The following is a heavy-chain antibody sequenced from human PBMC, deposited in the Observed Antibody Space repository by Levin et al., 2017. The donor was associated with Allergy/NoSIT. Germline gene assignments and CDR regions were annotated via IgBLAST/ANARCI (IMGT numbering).Heavy chain of an antibody. D-gene: IGHD4-17*01. J-gene: IGHJ4*02. Sequence: SETLSLTCTVSGGSISSGDYYWSWIRQPPGKGLEWIGYIYYSGSTYYNPSLKSRVTISVDTSKNQFSLKLSSVTAADTAVYYCARAVPRDYEDYWGQGTLVTVSS. CDR1: GGSISSGDYY. CDR2: IYYSGST. V-gene: IGHV4-30-4*01. CDR3: ARAVPRDYEDY.